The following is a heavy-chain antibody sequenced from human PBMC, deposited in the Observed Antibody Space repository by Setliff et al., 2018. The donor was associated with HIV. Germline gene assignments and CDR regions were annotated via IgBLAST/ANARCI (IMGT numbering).Heavy chain of an antibody. J-gene: IGHJ4*02. Sequence: SETLSLTCTVSGGSMNSYYWNWIRQPPGKGLEWIGYIYYSGSTNYNPSLKSRVTISVDTSKNQFSLKVNSVTAADTAVYYCARGRSRYYYDGSGYYVDYWGQGTLVTVSS. CDR2: IYYSGST. V-gene: IGHV4-59*08. CDR3: ARGRSRYYYDGSGYYVDY. CDR1: GGSMNSYY. D-gene: IGHD3-22*01.